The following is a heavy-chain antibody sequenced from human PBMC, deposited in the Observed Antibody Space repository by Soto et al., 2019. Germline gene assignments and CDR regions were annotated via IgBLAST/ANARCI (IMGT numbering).Heavy chain of an antibody. CDR3: ARTLWVPAAMGWFDP. CDR2: IYYSGST. V-gene: IGHV4-61*01. J-gene: IGHJ5*02. CDR1: GGSVSSGSYY. Sequence: QVQLQESGPGLVKPSETLSLTCTVSGGSVSSGSYYWSWIRQPPGKGLEWIGYIYYSGSTNYNPSLKSRVTISVDTSKNQFSRKLSSVTAADTAVYYCARTLWVPAAMGWFDPWGQGTLVTVSS. D-gene: IGHD2-2*01.